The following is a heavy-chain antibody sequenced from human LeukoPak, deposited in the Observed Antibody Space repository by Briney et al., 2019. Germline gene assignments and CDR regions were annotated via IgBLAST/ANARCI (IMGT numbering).Heavy chain of an antibody. V-gene: IGHV1-69*13. CDR1: GGTVTSYA. CDR3: AREPPPPAVAHRRFDY. D-gene: IGHD6-19*01. Sequence: SVNVSCKSSGGTVTSYAICWARLPPGHGLELMWGSIPIFSAANYAQKFQGRVTITADESTSTAYLELSSLRSEDTAVYYCAREPPPPAVAHRRFDYWGQGTLVTVSS. CDR2: SIPIFSAA. J-gene: IGHJ4*02.